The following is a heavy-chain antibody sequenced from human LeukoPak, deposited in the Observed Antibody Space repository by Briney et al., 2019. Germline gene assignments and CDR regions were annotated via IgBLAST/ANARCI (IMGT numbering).Heavy chain of an antibody. V-gene: IGHV3-30-3*01. Sequence: PGGSLRLSCAASGSTFSSYAMHWVRQAPGKGLEWVAVISYDGSNKYYADSVKGRFTISRDNSKNTLYLQMNSLRAEDTAVYYCARAKARMTTVTPIDYWGQGTLVTVSS. CDR3: ARAKARMTTVTPIDY. CDR2: ISYDGSNK. CDR1: GSTFSSYA. J-gene: IGHJ4*02. D-gene: IGHD4-17*01.